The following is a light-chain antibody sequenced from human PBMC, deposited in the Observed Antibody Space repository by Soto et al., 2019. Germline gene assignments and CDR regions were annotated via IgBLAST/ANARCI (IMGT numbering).Light chain of an antibody. V-gene: IGLV2-14*03. CDR3: TSWTTSTTMI. Sequence: QSALTQPASVSGSPGQSITISCTGTSSDIGAYNFVSWYQQHPGKAPKLMLYDVNIRPSGVSNRFSGSKSGYPASLTISGLQAEGEADCYCTSWTTSTTMIFGGGTKVTVL. CDR1: SSDIGAYNF. CDR2: DVN. J-gene: IGLJ2*01.